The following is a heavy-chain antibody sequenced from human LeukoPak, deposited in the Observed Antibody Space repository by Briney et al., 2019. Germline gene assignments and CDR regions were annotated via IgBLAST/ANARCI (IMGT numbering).Heavy chain of an antibody. CDR2: ISTSSRYI. CDR3: ARADCSSSTCYLRRSWFDP. D-gene: IGHD2-2*01. V-gene: IGHV3-21*01. Sequence: PGGSLRLSCAASGFTLSNYDMNWVRQAPGKGLEWVSSISTSSRYIYYKDSVRGRFTISRDDAKNSLYLEMNSLRAEDTAVYHCARADCSSSTCYLRRSWFDPWGQGTLVTVSS. J-gene: IGHJ5*02. CDR1: GFTLSNYD.